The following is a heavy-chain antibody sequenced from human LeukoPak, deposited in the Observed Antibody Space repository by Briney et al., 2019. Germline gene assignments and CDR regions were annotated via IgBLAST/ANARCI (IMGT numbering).Heavy chain of an antibody. D-gene: IGHD2-15*01. J-gene: IGHJ4*02. V-gene: IGHV4-38-2*02. CDR2: IYHSGST. Sequence: PSETLSLTCTVSGYSISSGYYWGWIRQPPGKGLEWIGSIYHSGSTYYNPSLKSRVTISVDTSKNQFSLKLSSVTAADTAVYYCARDPGYCSGGSCYYDYWGQGTLVTVSS. CDR1: GYSISSGYY. CDR3: ARDPGYCSGGSCYYDY.